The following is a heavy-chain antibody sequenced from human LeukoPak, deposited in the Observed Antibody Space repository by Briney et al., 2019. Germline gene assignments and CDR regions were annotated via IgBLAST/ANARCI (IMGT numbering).Heavy chain of an antibody. CDR3: ARPYYYDSSGYWYY. J-gene: IGHJ4*02. CDR1: GYFFISYW. D-gene: IGHD3-22*01. V-gene: IGHV5-51*01. CDR2: IYPGDSDT. Sequence: GESLKISCKGSGYFFISYWIGWVRQMPGKGLEWMGIIYPGDSDTRYSPSFQGQVAISADKSISTAYLQWSSLKASDTAMYYWARPYYYDSSGYWYYWGQGTLVTVSS.